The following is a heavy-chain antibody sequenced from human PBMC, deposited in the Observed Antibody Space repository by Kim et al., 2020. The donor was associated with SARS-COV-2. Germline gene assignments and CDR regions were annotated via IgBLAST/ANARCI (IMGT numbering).Heavy chain of an antibody. CDR2: T. D-gene: IGHD4-17*01. Sequence: TMYAQKCQGRDTLTIDTSTNTAYMELRSLRSDDTAIYYCARDDGDYAIFDYWGQGTLVTVSS. V-gene: IGHV1-18*01. CDR3: ARDDGDYAIFDY. J-gene: IGHJ4*02.